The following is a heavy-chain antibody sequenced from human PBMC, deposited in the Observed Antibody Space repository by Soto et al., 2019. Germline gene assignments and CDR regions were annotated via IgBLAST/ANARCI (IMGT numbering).Heavy chain of an antibody. CDR1: GGAISSYY. CDR2: IYYSGST. J-gene: IGHJ4*02. D-gene: IGHD3-10*01. Sequence: QVQLQESGPGLVKPSETLSLTCTVSGGAISSYYWSWIRHPPGKGLEWIGYIYYSGSTNYNPYLKGRVTISVDSAKNQFSLKLSAVTAADTAVYYCVRHMRFGDLVFDYWGPGTLVDVSS. CDR3: VRHMRFGDLVFDY. V-gene: IGHV4-59*08.